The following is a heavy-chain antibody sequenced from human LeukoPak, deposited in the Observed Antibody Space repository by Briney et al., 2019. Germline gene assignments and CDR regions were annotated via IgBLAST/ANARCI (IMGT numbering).Heavy chain of an antibody. V-gene: IGHV3-21*01. J-gene: IGHJ2*01. CDR1: GFSFSTYS. Sequence: GGSLRLSCAASGFSFSTYSMNWVRQAPGKGLEWVSSISSRSGYIYYADSVKGRFTISRDNAKNSLYLQMDSLGAEDTAVYYCATDHYYDSSGGDLWGRGTLVTVSS. CDR3: ATDHYYDSSGGDL. CDR2: ISSRSGYI. D-gene: IGHD3-22*01.